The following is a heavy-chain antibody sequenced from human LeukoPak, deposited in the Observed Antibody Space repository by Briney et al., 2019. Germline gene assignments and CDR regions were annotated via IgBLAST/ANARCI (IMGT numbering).Heavy chain of an antibody. J-gene: IGHJ4*02. CDR1: GYTFTSYY. D-gene: IGHD2-2*01. V-gene: IGHV1-46*01. Sequence: ASVKVSCKASGYTFTSYYIHWVRQAPGQGLEWMGIINPTGGSTSYAQKFQGRVTMTRDRSTSTIFKELSSLRSEDTAVYYCARDYQPNDFDYWGQGTLVTVSS. CDR2: INPTGGST. CDR3: ARDYQPNDFDY.